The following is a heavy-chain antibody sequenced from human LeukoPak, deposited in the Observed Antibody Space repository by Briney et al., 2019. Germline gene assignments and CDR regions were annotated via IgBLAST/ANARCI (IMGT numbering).Heavy chain of an antibody. CDR1: GGSISSYY. J-gene: IGHJ4*02. V-gene: IGHV4-59*01. Sequence: SETLSLTCTVSGGSISSYYWSWIRQPPGKGLEWIGYIYYSGSTNYNPSLKSRVTISVDTSKNQFSLKVSSVTAADTAVYYCARSIVGAQLYFDYWGQGTLVTVSS. D-gene: IGHD1-26*01. CDR3: ARSIVGAQLYFDY. CDR2: IYYSGST.